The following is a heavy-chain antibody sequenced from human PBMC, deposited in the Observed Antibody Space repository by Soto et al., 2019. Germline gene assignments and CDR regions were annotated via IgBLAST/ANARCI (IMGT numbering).Heavy chain of an antibody. Sequence: SGTLSLSCDVYGGAISRSNWWSWVRQPPGKGLEWIGEIYHRRSHNSHPSLNSRVTISVDKSKNQFSVKLSSLTAAHTAVYYYARWRTLDWLFFDNWGQGTLVTVSS. CDR1: GGAISRSNW. CDR2: IYHRRSH. D-gene: IGHD3-3*01. CDR3: ARWRTLDWLFFDN. V-gene: IGHV4-4*02. J-gene: IGHJ4*02.